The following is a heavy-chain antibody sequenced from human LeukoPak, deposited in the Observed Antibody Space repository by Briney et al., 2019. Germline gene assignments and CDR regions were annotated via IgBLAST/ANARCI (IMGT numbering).Heavy chain of an antibody. CDR3: ARDFSLYFDS. Sequence: SETLSLTCTVSGGSISTYYWNWIRQPAGKGLEWIGRIFSSGNTNYNPSLKSRVTMSVDTAKNQFSLKLSSVTAADTAVYYCARDFSLYFDSWGQGTLVTVSS. J-gene: IGHJ4*02. V-gene: IGHV4-4*07. CDR2: IFSSGNT. CDR1: GGSISTYY. D-gene: IGHD3-3*01.